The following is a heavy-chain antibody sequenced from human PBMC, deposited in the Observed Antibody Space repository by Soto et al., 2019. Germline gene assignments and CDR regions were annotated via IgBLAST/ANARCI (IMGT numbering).Heavy chain of an antibody. J-gene: IGHJ6*03. CDR2: ISTTSNYI. CDR3: ARKGGDRYYDILTGYYFDYYYYYYMDV. Sequence: LRLSCEASGFTFSSYSMNWVRQAPGKGLEWVSSISTTSNYIYYADSVKGRFTISRDNAKNSLYLQMNSLRAEDTAVYYCARKGGDRYYDILTGYYFDYYYYYYMDVWGKGTTVPVSS. D-gene: IGHD3-9*01. CDR1: GFTFSSYS. V-gene: IGHV3-21*04.